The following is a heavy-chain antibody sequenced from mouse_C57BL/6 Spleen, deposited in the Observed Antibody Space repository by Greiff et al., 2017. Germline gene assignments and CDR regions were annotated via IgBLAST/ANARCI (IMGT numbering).Heavy chain of an antibody. V-gene: IGHV1-82*01. J-gene: IGHJ2*01. CDR1: GYAFSSSW. CDR2: LYPGDGDT. D-gene: IGHD2-3*01. Sequence: VQLQQSGPELVKPGASVKISCKASGYAFSSSWMNWVKQRPGKGLEWIGRLYPGDGDTNYNGKFKGKATLTADKSSSTAYMQLSSLTSEDSAVYFCARSGDGYFDYWGQGTTLTVSS. CDR3: ARSGDGYFDY.